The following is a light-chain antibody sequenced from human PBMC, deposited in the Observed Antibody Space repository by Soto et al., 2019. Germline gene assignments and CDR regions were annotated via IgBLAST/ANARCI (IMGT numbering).Light chain of an antibody. J-gene: IGKJ3*01. CDR3: HQRSNGPRFT. Sequence: EIVVTQSPATMSLSTGERATLSCRASQSVSSYLAWYQQKPGHAPRLLIYDVSNRATGIPARFSGRVSGTDFTLTISILEPDDFAVYYGHQRSNGPRFTFGPGTKGDI. V-gene: IGKV3-11*01. CDR2: DVS. CDR1: QSVSSY.